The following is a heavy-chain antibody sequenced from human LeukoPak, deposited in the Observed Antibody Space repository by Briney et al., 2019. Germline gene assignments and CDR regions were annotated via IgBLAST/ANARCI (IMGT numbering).Heavy chain of an antibody. J-gene: IGHJ6*04. Sequence: GGSLRLSCAASGFTFSTYWMSWVRQAPGKGLEWVANIKQDGSEKYYVDSVEGRFTISRDNARNSLYLQMNSLRAEDTAVYYCAELGITMIGGVWGKGTTVTISS. D-gene: IGHD3-10*02. V-gene: IGHV3-7*01. CDR1: GFTFSTYW. CDR2: IKQDGSEK. CDR3: AELGITMIGGV.